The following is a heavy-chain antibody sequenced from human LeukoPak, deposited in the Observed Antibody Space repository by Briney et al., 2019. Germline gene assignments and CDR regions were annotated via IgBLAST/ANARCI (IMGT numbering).Heavy chain of an antibody. J-gene: IGHJ5*02. CDR3: AKDDSRAICVVAITDWFDR. Sequence: GGSLRLSCAASGFTFGTYAMSWVRQAPGKGLEWVSAISGSGGSTYNADSVKGRFTISRDNSKNTLYLQMNSLRADDTAIDYCAKDDSRAICVVAITDWFDRWGQGTLVTVSS. CDR1: GFTFGTYA. D-gene: IGHD3-22*01. CDR2: ISGSGGST. V-gene: IGHV3-23*01.